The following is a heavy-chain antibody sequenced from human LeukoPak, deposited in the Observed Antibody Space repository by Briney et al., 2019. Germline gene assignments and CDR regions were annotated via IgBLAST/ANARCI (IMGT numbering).Heavy chain of an antibody. Sequence: PSQTLSLTCTVSGGSISSGGYYWSWIRQHPGKGLEWIGYIYDSGSTYYNPSLKSRVTISVDTSKNQFSLKLSSVTAADTAVYYCARGISNLLWFGELSSGRNWFDPWGQGTLVTVSS. J-gene: IGHJ5*02. CDR3: ARGISNLLWFGELSSGRNWFDP. CDR2: IYDSGST. V-gene: IGHV4-31*03. CDR1: GGSISSGGYY. D-gene: IGHD3-10*01.